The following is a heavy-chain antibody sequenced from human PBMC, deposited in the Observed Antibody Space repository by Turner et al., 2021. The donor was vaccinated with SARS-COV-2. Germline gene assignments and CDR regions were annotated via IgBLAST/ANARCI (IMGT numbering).Heavy chain of an antibody. CDR1: GFTFSSYG. Sequence: QVQLVASGGGVVQPGRSLRLSCAASGFTFSSYGMHWVRQAPGKGLEWVALISYDGSNKYYADSVKGRFTISRDNSKNTLYLQMNSLRAEDTAVYYCAKESNFDYWGQGTLVTVSS. J-gene: IGHJ4*02. V-gene: IGHV3-30*18. CDR2: ISYDGSNK. CDR3: AKESNFDY.